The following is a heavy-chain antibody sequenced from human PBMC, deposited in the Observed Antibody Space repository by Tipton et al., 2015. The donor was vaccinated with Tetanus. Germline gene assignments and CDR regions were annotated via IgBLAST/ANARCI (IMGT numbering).Heavy chain of an antibody. V-gene: IGHV3-23*01. CDR1: GFTFKSYI. J-gene: IGHJ6*04. D-gene: IGHD1-14*01. CDR3: AKEALGVLNL. Sequence: SLRLSCSASGFTFKSYIMNWVRQAPGNGLEWVAAISGSRLTPYYADSVKGRFTISRDNSKNTLSLQLNSLRADDTAIYYCAKEALGVLNLWGNGTTVIVSS. CDR2: ISGSRLTP.